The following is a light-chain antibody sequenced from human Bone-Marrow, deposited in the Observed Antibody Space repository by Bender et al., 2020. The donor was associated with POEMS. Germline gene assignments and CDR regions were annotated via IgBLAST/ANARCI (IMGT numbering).Light chain of an antibody. V-gene: IGLV2-14*01. Sequence: QSALAQTASVSGSPGQSITISCTGTDSDIGAYNFVSWYQQHPGKAPKLIIFDVTNRPSGVSNRFSGSKSGNTASLTISGLQAEDDGDYYCSSYTSRGTLVFGGGTRLTVL. CDR2: DVT. CDR3: SSYTSRGTLV. J-gene: IGLJ3*02. CDR1: DSDIGAYNF.